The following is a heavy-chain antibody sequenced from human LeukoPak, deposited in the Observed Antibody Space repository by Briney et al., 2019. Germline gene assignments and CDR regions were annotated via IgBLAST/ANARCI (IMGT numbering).Heavy chain of an antibody. J-gene: IGHJ5*02. CDR3: ARGPPTVTALFDP. V-gene: IGHV3-30*02. Sequence: GGSLRLSCAASGFTFSSYGMHWVRQAPGKGLEWVAFIRYDGSNKYYADSVKGRFTISRDNSKNTLYLQMNSLRAEDTAVYYCARGPPTVTALFDPWGQGTLVTVSS. CDR2: IRYDGSNK. CDR1: GFTFSSYG. D-gene: IGHD4-17*01.